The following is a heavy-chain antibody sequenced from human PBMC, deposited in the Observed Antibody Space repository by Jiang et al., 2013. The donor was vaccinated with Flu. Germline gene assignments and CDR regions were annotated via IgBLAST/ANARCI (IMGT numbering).Heavy chain of an antibody. D-gene: IGHD3-16*01. V-gene: IGHV3-43*02. CDR2: ISGDGGST. CDR3: AKVPPYDYVWGGEFNGAFDI. Sequence: DYAMHWVRQAPGKGLEWVSLISGDGGSTYYADSVKGRFTISRDNSKNSLYLQMNSLRTEDTALYYCAKVPPYDYVWGGEFNGAFDIWGQGTMVTVSS. CDR1: DYA. J-gene: IGHJ3*02.